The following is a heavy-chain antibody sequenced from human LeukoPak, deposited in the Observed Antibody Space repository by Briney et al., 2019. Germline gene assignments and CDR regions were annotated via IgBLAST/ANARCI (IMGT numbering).Heavy chain of an antibody. V-gene: IGHV3-74*01. J-gene: IGHJ1*01. CDR2: IKSDGKT. D-gene: IGHD3-22*01. CDR1: GFSFSSYW. Sequence: PGGSLRLSCAASGFSFSSYWMHWVRQAPGKGLVGVSHIKSDGKTKYADFVEGRFTISRDHAKNTVSLQMNILRAEDTGVYYCARAPSEIGGYYPEYFRHWGQGTLVTVSS. CDR3: ARAPSEIGGYYPEYFRH.